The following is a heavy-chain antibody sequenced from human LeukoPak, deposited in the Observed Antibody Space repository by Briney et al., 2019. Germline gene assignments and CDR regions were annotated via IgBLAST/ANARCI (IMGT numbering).Heavy chain of an antibody. V-gene: IGHV3-7*05. CDR3: ARDQGIAAAASYFYGMDV. CDR1: GFAFSTYW. Sequence: GGSLRLSCAASGFAFSTYWMSWVRQAPGKGLEWVANIKQDGSEKYYVGSVKGRFTISRENAKNSLFLQMNSLRAEDTAVYYCARDQGIAAAASYFYGMDVWGQGTTVTVSS. D-gene: IGHD6-13*01. J-gene: IGHJ6*02. CDR2: IKQDGSEK.